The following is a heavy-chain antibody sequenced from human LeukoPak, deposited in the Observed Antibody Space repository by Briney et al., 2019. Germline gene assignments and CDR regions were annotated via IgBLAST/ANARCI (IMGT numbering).Heavy chain of an antibody. CDR2: IYSGGST. V-gene: IGHV3-53*01. CDR1: GFTVSTNF. Sequence: SGGSLRLSCVVSGFTVSTNFMCWVRQAPGERLEWVSVIYSGGSTYYADSVKGRFTISRDNSKNTLYLQMNSLRAEDTAVYYCARTRVDTTTFDYFDYWGQGTLVTVSS. CDR3: ARTRVDTTTFDYFDY. D-gene: IGHD4-11*01. J-gene: IGHJ4*02.